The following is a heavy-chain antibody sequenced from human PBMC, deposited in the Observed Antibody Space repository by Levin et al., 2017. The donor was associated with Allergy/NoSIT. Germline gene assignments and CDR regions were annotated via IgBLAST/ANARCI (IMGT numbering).Heavy chain of an antibody. CDR1: GFTFGAYW. J-gene: IGHJ4*02. Sequence: GGSLRLSCAASGFTFGAYWMNWVRQAPGKGLEWVAKIKQDGTEKYYMDSAKGRFTVSRDNTKNSLYLQMNSLRAEDTGVYYCARSPYSTGWYSNFDYWGQGTLVTVSS. CDR2: IKQDGTEK. D-gene: IGHD6-19*01. V-gene: IGHV3-7*01. CDR3: ARSPYSTGWYSNFDY.